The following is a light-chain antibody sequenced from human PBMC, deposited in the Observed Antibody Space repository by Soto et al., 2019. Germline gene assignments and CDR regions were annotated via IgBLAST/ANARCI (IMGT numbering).Light chain of an antibody. CDR3: HQNNSWPRT. V-gene: IGKV3-15*01. CDR2: GAS. CDR1: QSVSSK. J-gene: IGKJ1*01. Sequence: EIVMTQSPATLSVSPAERATLSCRASQSVSSKLAWYQQKPGQAPRLLIYGASTRAIGIPARFSGSGSGTEFTLTIRSLQAEDFAVYYCHQNNSWPRTFGQGTKVEIK.